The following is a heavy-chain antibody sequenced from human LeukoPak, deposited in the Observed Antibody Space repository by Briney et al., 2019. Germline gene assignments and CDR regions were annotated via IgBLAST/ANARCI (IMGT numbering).Heavy chain of an antibody. CDR3: ATSGYSSGWVLGY. V-gene: IGHV3-30*03. CDR1: GFTFSSYG. CDR2: ISYDGSNK. D-gene: IGHD6-19*01. J-gene: IGHJ4*02. Sequence: GRSLRLSCAASGFTFSSYGMHWVRQAPGKGLEWVAVISYDGSNKYYADSVKGRFTISRDNSKNKMYLKMNSLRAEDTAVYYCATSGYSSGWVLGYWGQGTLVTVS.